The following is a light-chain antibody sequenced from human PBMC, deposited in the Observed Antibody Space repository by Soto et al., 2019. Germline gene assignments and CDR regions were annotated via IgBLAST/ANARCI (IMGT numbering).Light chain of an antibody. CDR1: QNINNY. CDR3: QQYDNPSIT. Sequence: DIQMTQSPSSLSASVGDGVTITCQASQNINNYVNWYQQKPGRAPKLLIYDASNLEAGVPSRFRGSGSGTDFTFTISSLQPEDIATYYCQQYDNPSITFGQGTRLEIK. V-gene: IGKV1-33*01. CDR2: DAS. J-gene: IGKJ5*01.